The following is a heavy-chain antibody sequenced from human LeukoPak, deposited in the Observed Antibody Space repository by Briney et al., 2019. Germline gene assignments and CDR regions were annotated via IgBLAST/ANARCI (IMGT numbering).Heavy chain of an antibody. D-gene: IGHD1-26*01. Sequence: SQTLSLTCAISGDSVSSNSAAWNWIRQSPSRGLERLGRTYYRSKWYNDYAVSVKSRITINPDTPKNQFSLQLNSVTPEDTAVYYCAREVWELPHQAPTPNPAPFFDYWGQGTLVTVSS. V-gene: IGHV6-1*01. CDR1: GDSVSSNSAA. CDR3: AREVWELPHQAPTPNPAPFFDY. CDR2: TYYRSKWYN. J-gene: IGHJ4*02.